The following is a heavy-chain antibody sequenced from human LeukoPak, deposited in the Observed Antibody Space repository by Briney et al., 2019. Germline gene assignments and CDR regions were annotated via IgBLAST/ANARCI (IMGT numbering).Heavy chain of an antibody. D-gene: IGHD3-3*01. CDR1: GGSFSGYY. CDR2: INHSGST. CDR3: ARAPRPHYDFWSGYRYYFDY. J-gene: IGHJ4*02. Sequence: SETLSLTCAVYGGSFSGYYWSWIRQPPGKGREWIGEINHSGSTNYNPSLKSRVTISVDTSKNQFSLKLSSVTAEDPAVYYCARAPRPHYDFWSGYRYYFDYWGQGTLVTVSS. V-gene: IGHV4-34*01.